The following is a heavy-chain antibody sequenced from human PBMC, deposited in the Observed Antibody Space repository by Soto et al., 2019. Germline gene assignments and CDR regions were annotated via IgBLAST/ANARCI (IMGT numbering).Heavy chain of an antibody. CDR3: ANSLGPLDAFDI. J-gene: IGHJ3*02. Sequence: EVQLLESGGGLVQPGGSLRLSCAASGFTFSSYAMSWVRQAPGKGLEWVSAISGSGGSTYYADSVKGRFTISRDNSKNTLYLQMNSLRAEDTAVYYCANSLGPLDAFDIWGQGTMVTVSS. V-gene: IGHV3-23*01. CDR2: ISGSGGST. CDR1: GFTFSSYA. D-gene: IGHD3-10*01.